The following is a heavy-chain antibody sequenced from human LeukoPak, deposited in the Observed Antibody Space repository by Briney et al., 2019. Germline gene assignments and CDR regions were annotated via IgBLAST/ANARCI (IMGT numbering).Heavy chain of an antibody. CDR3: AKWGDYDILTGYYVPDY. D-gene: IGHD3-9*01. CDR1: GFTFTNYA. V-gene: IGHV3-23*01. Sequence: PGGSLRLSCVASGFTFTNYAMSWVRQAPGKGLEWVSAITGSDGSSYYADSVKGRFTISRDNSNNTLYLQVNSLRAEDTAVYYCAKWGDYDILTGYYVPDYWGQGTLVTVSS. CDR2: ITGSDGSS. J-gene: IGHJ4*02.